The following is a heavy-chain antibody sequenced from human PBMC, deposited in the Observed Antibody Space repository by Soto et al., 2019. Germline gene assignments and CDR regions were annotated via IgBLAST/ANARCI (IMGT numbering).Heavy chain of an antibody. CDR1: GFTFSTYT. CDR3: ASPVVVAATITDY. Sequence: PGGSLRLSCAASGFTFSTYTMNWVRQAPGKGLEWVAGIFPGGSTYYANSVKGRFTISRDHSQSSVFLQMSSLRDEDTAVYYCASPVVVAATITDYWGQGTLVTVSS. CDR2: IFPGGST. V-gene: IGHV3-23*03. D-gene: IGHD2-15*01. J-gene: IGHJ4*02.